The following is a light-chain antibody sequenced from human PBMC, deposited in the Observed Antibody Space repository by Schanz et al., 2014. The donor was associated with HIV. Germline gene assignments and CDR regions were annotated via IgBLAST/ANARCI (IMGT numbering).Light chain of an antibody. J-gene: IGKJ2*01. CDR2: AAS. CDR1: QSIRSD. V-gene: IGKV1-17*01. CDR3: QQCVTYPYT. Sequence: DIQMTQSPSSLSASVGDRVTITCRASQSIRSDLNWYQQKPGKAPKLLIYAASTLQSGVPSRFSGSGSGTEFTLTISSLQPEDFATYYCQQCVTYPYTFGQGTTLDIK.